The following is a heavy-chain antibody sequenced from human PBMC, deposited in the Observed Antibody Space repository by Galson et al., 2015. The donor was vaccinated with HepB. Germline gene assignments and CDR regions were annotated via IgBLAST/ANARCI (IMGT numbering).Heavy chain of an antibody. J-gene: IGHJ6*03. D-gene: IGHD3-3*01. Sequence: SLTCGVSGGSFSAYYWSWIRQSPGKGLEWIGEINHRGTTSYNPSLKSRVTISVDTSKDQFSLSLSSVTAADTAVYYCATLRKFYDFWSGYTDFYYFYMDVWGKGTTVTVSS. CDR1: GGSFSAYY. CDR3: ATLRKFYDFWSGYTDFYYFYMDV. CDR2: INHRGTT. V-gene: IGHV4-34*01.